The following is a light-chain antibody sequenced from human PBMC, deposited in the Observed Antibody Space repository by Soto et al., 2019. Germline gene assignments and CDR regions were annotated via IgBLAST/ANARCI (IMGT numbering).Light chain of an antibody. CDR2: GAS. V-gene: IGKV3-20*01. CDR3: QQYGSSPRT. Sequence: IVLTQSPCTVSLSPAERAPLSCSASQSVSSSYLAWYQQKPGQAPRLLIYGASSRATGIPDRFSGSGSGTDFTLTISRLEPEDFAVYYCQQYGSSPRTFGQGTKVDIK. J-gene: IGKJ1*01. CDR1: QSVSSSY.